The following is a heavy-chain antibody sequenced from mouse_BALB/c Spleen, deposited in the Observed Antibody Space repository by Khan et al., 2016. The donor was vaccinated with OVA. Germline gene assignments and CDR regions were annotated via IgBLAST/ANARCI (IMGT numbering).Heavy chain of an antibody. CDR1: GYTFTSYW. CDR3: ARRGIYGIFAY. CDR2: INPSTGYT. Sequence: SGAELAKPGASVKMSCKASGYTFTSYWMHWVKQRPGQGLEWIGYINPSTGYTEYNQKFRDKATLTTDKSSSTAYMQLSSLTSEDSAVYYCARRGIYGIFAYWGQGTLVTVSA. V-gene: IGHV1-7*01. D-gene: IGHD2-1*01. J-gene: IGHJ3*01.